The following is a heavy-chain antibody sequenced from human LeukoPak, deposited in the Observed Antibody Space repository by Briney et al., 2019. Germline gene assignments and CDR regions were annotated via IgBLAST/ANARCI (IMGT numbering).Heavy chain of an antibody. J-gene: IGHJ4*02. CDR3: ARVWGIHLRLSFDY. Sequence: PGGPLRLSCVASGFTFSNYGIHWVRQAPGKGLEWVAVIWYDGSNKDSGDSVKGRFTISRDNAKNSLYLQMNSLRAEDTAVYYCARVWGIHLRLSFDYWGQGTLVTVSS. V-gene: IGHV3-33*01. CDR1: GFTFSNYG. D-gene: IGHD5-18*01. CDR2: IWYDGSNK.